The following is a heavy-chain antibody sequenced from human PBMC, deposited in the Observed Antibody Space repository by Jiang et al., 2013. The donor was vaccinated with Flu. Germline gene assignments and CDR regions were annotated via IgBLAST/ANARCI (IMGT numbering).Heavy chain of an antibody. CDR1: GYSFPNYY. CDR2: INPNGGGT. Sequence: KPGASVKVSCETSGYSFPNYYIHWVRQAPGRGLEWMGYINPNGGGTNFAQNFQGRVTVTSDTSFTTAYMELSRLRFDDTAIYYCAKEFDSGRHTRYCQYMGVWGNGTTVIVSS. V-gene: IGHV1-2*02. J-gene: IGHJ6*03. CDR3: AKEFDSGRHTRYCQYMGV. D-gene: IGHD1-26*01.